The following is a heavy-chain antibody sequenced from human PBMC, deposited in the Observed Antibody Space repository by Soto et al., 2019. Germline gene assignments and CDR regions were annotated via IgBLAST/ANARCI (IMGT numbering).Heavy chain of an antibody. Sequence: GGSLRLACAVTGFSFNNYAMNWVRQAPGKGLEWVSSISGGGTGTYSADAVKGRFTISSDKSRNTVYLQMSSLRADDTAVYYCAKGHYYDNVGNWVANQAFDSWGQGSLVTVSS. D-gene: IGHD3-22*01. J-gene: IGHJ4*02. CDR1: GFSFNNYA. CDR3: AKGHYYDNVGNWVANQAFDS. CDR2: ISGGGTGT. V-gene: IGHV3-23*01.